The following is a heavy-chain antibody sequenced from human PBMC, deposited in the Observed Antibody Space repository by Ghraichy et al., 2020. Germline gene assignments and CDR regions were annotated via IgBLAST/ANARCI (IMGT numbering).Heavy chain of an antibody. CDR3: AVPHYDFWSGYLGTNAFDI. D-gene: IGHD3-3*01. J-gene: IGHJ3*02. CDR1: GGSFSGYY. V-gene: IGHV4-34*01. CDR2: INHSGST. Sequence: SETLSLTCAVYGGSFSGYYWSWIRQPPGKGLEWIGEINHSGSTNYNPSLKSRVTISVDTSKNQFSLKLSSVTAADTAVYYCAVPHYDFWSGYLGTNAFDIWGQGTMVTVSS.